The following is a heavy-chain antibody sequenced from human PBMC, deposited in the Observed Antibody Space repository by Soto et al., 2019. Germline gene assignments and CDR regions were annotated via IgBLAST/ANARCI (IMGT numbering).Heavy chain of an antibody. CDR3: TTETYYYDSAGLKYFQH. CDR1: GFTFSNAW. Sequence: PGGSLRLSCAASGFTFSNAWMSWVRQAPGKGLEWVGRIKSKTDGGTTDYAAPVKGRFTISRDDSKNTLYLQMNSLKTEDTAVYYCTTETYYYDSAGLKYFQHWGQGTLVTVSS. CDR2: IKSKTDGGTT. V-gene: IGHV3-15*01. J-gene: IGHJ1*01. D-gene: IGHD3-22*01.